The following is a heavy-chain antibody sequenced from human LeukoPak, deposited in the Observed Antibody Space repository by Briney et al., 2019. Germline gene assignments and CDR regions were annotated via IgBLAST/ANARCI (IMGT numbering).Heavy chain of an antibody. D-gene: IGHD2/OR15-2a*01. CDR1: GYSFSDFY. CDR2: INPNSGGT. V-gene: IGHV1-2*02. J-gene: IGHJ5*02. CDR3: ARPLGSLKEYWWFDP. Sequence: ASVKVSCTASGYSFSDFYIHWLRQAPGQGLDWLGWINPNSGGTNFAQYFQGRVTMTRDTSTSTVYMELSSLRSDDTAVYYCARPLGSLKEYWWFDPWGQGTLVTVSS.